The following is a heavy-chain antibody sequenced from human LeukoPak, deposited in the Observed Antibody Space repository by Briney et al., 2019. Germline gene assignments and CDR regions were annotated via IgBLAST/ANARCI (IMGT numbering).Heavy chain of an antibody. V-gene: IGHV3-23*01. Sequence: PGGSLRLSCAASGFTFSSYAMSWVRQAPGKGLEWVSAISGSGGSTYYADSVKGRFTISRDNSKNTLYLQMNSLRAEDTAVYYCAKDLPAVVVVADHTFDYWGQGTLVTVSS. CDR2: ISGSGGST. CDR3: AKDLPAVVVVADHTFDY. CDR1: GFTFSSYA. J-gene: IGHJ4*02. D-gene: IGHD2-15*01.